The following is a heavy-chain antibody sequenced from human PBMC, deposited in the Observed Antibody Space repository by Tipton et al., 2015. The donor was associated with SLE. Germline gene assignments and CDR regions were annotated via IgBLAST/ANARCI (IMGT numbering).Heavy chain of an antibody. D-gene: IGHD5-12*01. V-gene: IGHV4-4*07. J-gene: IGHJ6*04. CDR1: GGSISGYY. CDR2: LYGSGTPT. Sequence: TLSLTCTVSGGSISGYYWSWIRQPAGKGLEWIGRLYGSGTPTHYNPSLESRIVMSVDMSKNQFSLRLNSVTDADTAVYYCARDATSYDPGYMDVWGKGSTVTVSS. CDR3: ARDATSYDPGYMDV.